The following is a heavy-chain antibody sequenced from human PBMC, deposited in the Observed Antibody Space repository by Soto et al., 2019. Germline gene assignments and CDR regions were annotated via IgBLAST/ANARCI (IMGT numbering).Heavy chain of an antibody. CDR2: INPYNGNT. Sequence: ASVKVSCKTSGYTFSSYYISWVRQAPGQGLEWMGYINPYNGNTNYAQKLQGRVTMTTDTSTSTAYMDLRSLRSDDTAVYYCAIVVVTTTPGFDHWGQGTLVTVSS. D-gene: IGHD2-21*02. CDR1: GYTFSSYY. J-gene: IGHJ5*02. V-gene: IGHV1-18*01. CDR3: AIVVVTTTPGFDH.